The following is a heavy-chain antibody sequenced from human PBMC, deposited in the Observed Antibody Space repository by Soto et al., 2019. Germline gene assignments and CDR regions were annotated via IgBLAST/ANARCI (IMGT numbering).Heavy chain of an antibody. D-gene: IGHD6-19*01. Sequence: ETRSLSCVASGFTFISSFMGWVRQAPGKGLEWVANINQDGGGTYYVDSVEGRFTISRDNAKDSLYLQMNSLRGEDTAVYYCARYFRGSGRYFFDYWGQGTLVTVSS. CDR3: ARYFRGSGRYFFDY. CDR1: GFTFISSF. V-gene: IGHV3-7*03. J-gene: IGHJ4*02. CDR2: INQDGGGT.